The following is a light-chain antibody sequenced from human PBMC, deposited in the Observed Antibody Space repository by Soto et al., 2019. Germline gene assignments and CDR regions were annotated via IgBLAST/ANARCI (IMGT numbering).Light chain of an antibody. CDR1: SSNIGAGYD. CDR2: ANS. Sequence: QSVLTQPPSVSGAPGQRVTISCTGSSSNIGAGYDVHWYQQLPGTAPKLLIYANSNRPSGVPDRFSASKSGTSASLAITGLQAEDEADYSCQSYDSSLTLRVFGTGTKLTVL. V-gene: IGLV1-40*01. J-gene: IGLJ1*01. CDR3: QSYDSSLTLRV.